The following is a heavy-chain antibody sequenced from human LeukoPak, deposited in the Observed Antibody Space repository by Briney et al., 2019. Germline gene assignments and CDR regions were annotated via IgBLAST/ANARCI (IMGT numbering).Heavy chain of an antibody. V-gene: IGHV1-8*01. CDR3: ARRGKAARGANWFDP. D-gene: IGHD2-15*01. CDR2: MNPNSGNT. CDR1: GYTFTSYD. J-gene: IGHJ5*02. Sequence: ASVKVSCKASGYTFTSYDINWVRRATGQGLEWMGWMNPNSGNTGYAQKFQGRVTMTRNTSISTAYMELSSLRSEDTAVYYCARRGKAARGANWFDPWGQGTLVTVSS.